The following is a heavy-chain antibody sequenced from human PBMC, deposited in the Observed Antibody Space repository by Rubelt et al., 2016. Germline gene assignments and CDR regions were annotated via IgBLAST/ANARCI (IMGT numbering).Heavy chain of an antibody. D-gene: IGHD1-26*01. CDR3: AHRRPLSEHNYFTS. CDR2: IYWYDVE. V-gene: IGHV2-5*01. Sequence: QITLKESGPRLVKPTQTLTLTCTFSGFSLTTTEVGVGWIRQPPGKALEWLAFIYWYDVERYNPSLRGRLTITKDTSRNQVVLTMTNLDPVDTATYNSAHRRPLSEHNYFTSGGQGTLVTVSS. CDR1: GFSLTTTEVG. J-gene: IGHJ4*02.